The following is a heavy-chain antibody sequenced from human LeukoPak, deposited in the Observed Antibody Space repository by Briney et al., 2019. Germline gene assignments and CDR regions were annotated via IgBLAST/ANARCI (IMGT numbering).Heavy chain of an antibody. CDR3: ARASQWLAFDN. J-gene: IGHJ4*02. Sequence: GGSLILSWAAPRFTLTSNHMNWVRQAPGKGLEWVSVIYNGDNTNYAVSVKGRFTISRDNSKNTLYLQMNSLRAEDTAVYFCARASQWLAFDNWGQGTLVTVSS. V-gene: IGHV3-66*01. D-gene: IGHD6-19*01. CDR1: RFTLTSNH. CDR2: IYNGDNT.